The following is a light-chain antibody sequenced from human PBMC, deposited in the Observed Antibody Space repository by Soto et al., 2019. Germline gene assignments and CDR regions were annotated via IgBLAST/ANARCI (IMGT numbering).Light chain of an antibody. CDR3: QQGYTVPLT. Sequence: DIQMTQSPSSLSASVGDTVTITCRSSQGINNYLNWYQHKPGEAPNLLIYAASSLHSAVPSRFSGRGSGTDFTLTISNLQPEDSATYYCQQGYTVPLTFGQGTRLDIK. J-gene: IGKJ5*01. CDR2: AAS. V-gene: IGKV1-39*01. CDR1: QGINNY.